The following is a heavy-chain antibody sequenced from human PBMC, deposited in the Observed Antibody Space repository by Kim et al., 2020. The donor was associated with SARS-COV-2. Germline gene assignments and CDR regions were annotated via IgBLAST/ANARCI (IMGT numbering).Heavy chain of an antibody. V-gene: IGHV1-3*04. J-gene: IGHJ6*03. CDR3: AREGPPYYHWYMDV. Sequence: ASVKVSCKTSGYTFTNYAIHWVRQAPGQSLEWMGWINNVNGNAKYSQKFQGRVTITRDTSASTVSMELSSLRSEDTAVYSCAREGPPYYHWYMDVWGKGTTVTVSS. CDR1: GYTFTNYA. D-gene: IGHD3-10*01. CDR2: INNVNGNA.